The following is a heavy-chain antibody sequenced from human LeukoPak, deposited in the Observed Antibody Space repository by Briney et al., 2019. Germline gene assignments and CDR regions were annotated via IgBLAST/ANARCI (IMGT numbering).Heavy chain of an antibody. J-gene: IGHJ4*02. V-gene: IGHV1-18*04. CDR1: GYTFTAYY. Sequence: GASVKVSCKASGYTFTAYYMHWVRQAPGQGLEWMGWISAYNGNTNYAQKLQGRVTMTTDTSTSTAYMELRSLRSDDTAVYYCARGGGYGSGSYLDYWGQGTLVTVSS. CDR3: ARGGGYGSGSYLDY. D-gene: IGHD3-10*01. CDR2: ISAYNGNT.